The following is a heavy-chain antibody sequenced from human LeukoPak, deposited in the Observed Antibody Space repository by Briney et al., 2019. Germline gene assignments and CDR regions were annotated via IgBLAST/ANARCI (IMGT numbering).Heavy chain of an antibody. CDR3: ARIIAVAGSFDY. V-gene: IGHV3-30-3*01. Sequence: GGSLRLSCAASGFTFSSYAMHWVRQAPGKGLEWVAVISYDGSNKYYADSVKGRFTISRDNSKNTLYLQMNSLRAEDTAVYYCARIIAVAGSFDYWGQGTLVTVSS. CDR2: ISYDGSNK. CDR1: GFTFSSYA. J-gene: IGHJ4*02. D-gene: IGHD6-19*01.